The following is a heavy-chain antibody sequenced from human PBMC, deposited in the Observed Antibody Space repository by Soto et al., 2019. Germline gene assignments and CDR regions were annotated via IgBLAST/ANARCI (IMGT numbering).Heavy chain of an antibody. V-gene: IGHV3-30*18. D-gene: IGHD6-19*01. CDR3: AKGAFSGWYLDYFDY. Sequence: LRLSCAASGFTFSSYGMHWVRQAPGKGLEWVAVISYDGSNKYYADSVKGRFTISRDNSKNTLYLQMNSLRAEDTAVYYCAKGAFSGWYLDYFDYWGQGTLVTVSS. CDR2: ISYDGSNK. J-gene: IGHJ4*02. CDR1: GFTFSSYG.